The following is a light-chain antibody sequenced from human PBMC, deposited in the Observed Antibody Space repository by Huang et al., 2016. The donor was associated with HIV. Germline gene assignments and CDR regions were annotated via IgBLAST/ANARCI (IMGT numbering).Light chain of an antibody. J-gene: IGKJ5*01. CDR1: QIVQNNY. CDR3: QQYDTSPD. V-gene: IGKV3-20*01. CDR2: GAS. Sequence: EIVMTPSPGTLSLSPGARATLSCRASQIVQNNYLAWYHQKPGQGPRLPIYGASRRATGIPDRFSGSGSGTDFTLTISRLEPEDFAVYYCQQYDTSPDFGQGTRLEIK.